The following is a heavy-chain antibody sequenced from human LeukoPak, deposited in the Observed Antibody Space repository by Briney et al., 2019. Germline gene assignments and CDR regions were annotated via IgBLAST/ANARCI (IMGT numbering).Heavy chain of an antibody. Sequence: PGGSLRLSCAASGFTFNNYAMSWVRQAPGKGLEWVSAISDSRSSTYYADSIKGRFTISRDNSKNTLYPQMNSLRAEDTAVYYCAKAGAVGYYFDYWGQGTLVTVSS. CDR1: GFTFNNYA. CDR3: AKAGAVGYYFDY. V-gene: IGHV3-23*01. D-gene: IGHD3-10*01. CDR2: ISDSRSST. J-gene: IGHJ4*02.